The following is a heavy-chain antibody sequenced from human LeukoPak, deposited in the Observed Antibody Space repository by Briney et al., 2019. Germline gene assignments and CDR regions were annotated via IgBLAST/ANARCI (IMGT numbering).Heavy chain of an antibody. V-gene: IGHV3-64*01. CDR1: GFTFSSYA. CDR2: ISSNGGST. D-gene: IGHD6-19*01. CDR3: ARAPRGAVAGYYFDY. Sequence: PGGSLRLSCAASGFTFSSYAMHWVRQAPGKGLEYVSAISSNGGSTYYANSVKGRFTISRDNSKNTLYPQMGSLRADDMAVYYCARAPRGAVAGYYFDYWGQGTLVTVSS. J-gene: IGHJ4*02.